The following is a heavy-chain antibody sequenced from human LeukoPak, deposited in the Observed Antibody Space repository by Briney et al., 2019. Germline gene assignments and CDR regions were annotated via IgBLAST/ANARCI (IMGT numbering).Heavy chain of an antibody. V-gene: IGHV6-1*01. CDR3: ARQAYRRFDP. CDR2: TYYASKRNN. Sequence: SQTLSLTCAISGDSVSSNSVAWNWFRQSPSRGLEWLGRTYYASKRNNDYAVSVQSRIAVNPDTSKNQFSMHLNSVTPEDTAVYYCARQAYRRFDPWGQGTLVTVSS. J-gene: IGHJ5*02. CDR1: GDSVSSNSVA.